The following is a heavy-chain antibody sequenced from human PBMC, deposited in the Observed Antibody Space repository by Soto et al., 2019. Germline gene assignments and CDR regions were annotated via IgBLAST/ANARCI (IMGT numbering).Heavy chain of an antibody. CDR3: ARTDCSSTSCYNYYYYGMDV. CDR2: INPGNGDT. V-gene: IGHV1-3*01. D-gene: IGHD2-2*01. Sequence: ASVKVSCKTSGYSFNQYGLHWVRQAPGQRLEWMGWINPGNGDTKYSQKFQGRVTITRDTSATTAYMELSSLRSEDSAVFYCARTDCSSTSCYNYYYYGMDVWGQGTTVTVSS. CDR1: GYSFNQYG. J-gene: IGHJ6*02.